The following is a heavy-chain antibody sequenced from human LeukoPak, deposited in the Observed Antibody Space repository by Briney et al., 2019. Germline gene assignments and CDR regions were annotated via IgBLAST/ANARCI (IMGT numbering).Heavy chain of an antibody. Sequence: SVTLSLTCTVYAGTMCGFFWTWLRQPQGKELKWIGYIYYSGSSTKYNPPLRSRVTVYVAATKTHFFLRLHSATDAATYDYFCARTSRHYCGSGTNLSPWRAGMDVWGQGTTVTVSS. D-gene: IGHD3-10*01. V-gene: IGHV4-59*12. CDR1: AGTMCGFF. J-gene: IGHJ6*02. CDR3: ARTSRHYCGSGTNLSPWRAGMDV. CDR2: IYYSGSST.